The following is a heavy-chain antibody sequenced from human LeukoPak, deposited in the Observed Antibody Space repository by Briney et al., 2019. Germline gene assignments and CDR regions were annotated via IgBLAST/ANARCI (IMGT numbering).Heavy chain of an antibody. V-gene: IGHV5-51*01. D-gene: IGHD1-26*01. Sequence: GESLKISCEVSGHRFTNHWIGWVRQMPGKGLEWMGIINLGDSDTKYSPSFQGQVTISLHKSISTAYLQWRSLKASDTAMYYCARRPYSGSPNWFDPWGQGTLVTVSS. CDR2: INLGDSDT. CDR3: ARRPYSGSPNWFDP. J-gene: IGHJ5*02. CDR1: GHRFTNHW.